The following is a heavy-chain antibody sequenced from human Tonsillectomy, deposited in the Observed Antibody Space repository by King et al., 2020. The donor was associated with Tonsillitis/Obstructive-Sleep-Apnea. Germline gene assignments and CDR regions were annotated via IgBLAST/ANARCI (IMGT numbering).Heavy chain of an antibody. CDR3: AEDLRCNSRSCYMNYYNYVGV. CDR2: VSGNSVYT. Sequence: VQLVESGGGLAQPGGSLRLSCAASGFTFNNYAMTWVRQAPGKGLEWVSSVSGNSVYTYYADSVKGRFTISRDNSMNTLYLQMNSLRAEDTAVYYCAEDLRCNSRSCYMNYYNYVGVWGRGTTVTVS. V-gene: IGHV3-23*04. CDR1: GFTFNNYA. J-gene: IGHJ6*03. D-gene: IGHD2-2*02.